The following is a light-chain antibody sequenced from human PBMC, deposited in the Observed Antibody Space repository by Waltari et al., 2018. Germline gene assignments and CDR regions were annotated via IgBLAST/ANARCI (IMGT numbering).Light chain of an antibody. V-gene: IGLV4-69*01. J-gene: IGLJ2*01. CDR1: SGHSNYA. CDR2: VNDDGSH. Sequence: QLVLTQSPSASASLGASVKLTCTLDSGHSNYAIAWHQQQPAKGSRYLMKVNDDGSHTKGAGVPVRFSGSSSGAERFLTISRLQSEDEADYYCQTWGPGIVVFGGGTKLTVL. CDR3: QTWGPGIVV.